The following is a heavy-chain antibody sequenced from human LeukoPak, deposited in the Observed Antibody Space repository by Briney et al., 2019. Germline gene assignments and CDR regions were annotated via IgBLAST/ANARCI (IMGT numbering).Heavy chain of an antibody. V-gene: IGHV4-38-2*01. J-gene: IGHJ3*02. Sequence: SETLSLTXAVSGYSISSGYYWGWIRQPPGKGLEWIGSIYHSGSTYYNPSLKSRVTISVDTSKNQFSLKLSSVTAADTAVYYCARPSGSGGYYVGWAFDIWGQGTMVTVSS. CDR2: IYHSGST. CDR3: ARPSGSGGYYVGWAFDI. D-gene: IGHD3-22*01. CDR1: GYSISSGYY.